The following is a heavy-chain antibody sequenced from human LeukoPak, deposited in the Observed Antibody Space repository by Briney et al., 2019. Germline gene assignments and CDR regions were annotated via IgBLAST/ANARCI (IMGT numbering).Heavy chain of an antibody. CDR1: GCTFADYA. Sequence: GGSLRLSCSVSGCTFADYAMSWVRQAPGKGLEWVAVIRAKSYGGTTEYAASVKGRFTIPRDDSKSIAYLQMNSLKIEDTAVYYCAAKQQLAFWGQGALVAVSS. V-gene: IGHV3-49*04. J-gene: IGHJ4*02. CDR2: IRAKSYGGTT. D-gene: IGHD6-13*01. CDR3: AAKQQLAF.